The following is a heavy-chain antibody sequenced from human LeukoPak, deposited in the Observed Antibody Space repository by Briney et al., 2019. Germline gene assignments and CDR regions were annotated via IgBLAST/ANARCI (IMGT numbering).Heavy chain of an antibody. J-gene: IGHJ4*02. CDR1: GFTLSSYT. CDR3: ARETITGYSYGYDFDY. D-gene: IGHD5-18*01. CDR2: LRGGGDST. Sequence: GGSLRLSCAASGFTLSSYTMNWVRQTPGKGLEWVSALRGGGDSTIYADSVEDRFTISRDNSKNTLYLQMNSLRAEDTAVYYCARETITGYSYGYDFDYWGQGTLVTVSS. V-gene: IGHV3-23*01.